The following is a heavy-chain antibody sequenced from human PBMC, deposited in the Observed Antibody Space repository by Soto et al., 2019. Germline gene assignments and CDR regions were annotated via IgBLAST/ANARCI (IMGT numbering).Heavy chain of an antibody. V-gene: IGHV3-48*02. J-gene: IGHJ6*02. CDR3: ARRRRYITMIYYYYCMDV. CDR2: ISSSSSTI. CDR1: GFTFSSYS. D-gene: IGHD3-22*01. Sequence: PGGSLRLSCAASGFTFSSYSMNWVRQAPGKGLEWVSYISSSSSTIYYADSVKGRFTISRDNAKNSLYLQMNSLRDEDTAVYYCARRRRYITMIYYYYCMDVWGQGTTVTVSS.